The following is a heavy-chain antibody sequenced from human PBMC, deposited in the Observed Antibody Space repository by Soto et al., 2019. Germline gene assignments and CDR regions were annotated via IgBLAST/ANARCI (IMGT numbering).Heavy chain of an antibody. V-gene: IGHV1-18*01. D-gene: IGHD2-2*01. CDR1: GYTFTSYG. Sequence: GASVKVSCKASGYTFTSYGISWVRQAPGQGLEWMGWISAYNGNTNYAQKLQGRVTMTTDTSTSTAYMELRSLRSDDTAVYYCARRVIVVVPAASDYWGQGTLVTVSS. CDR3: ARRVIVVVPAASDY. CDR2: ISAYNGNT. J-gene: IGHJ4*02.